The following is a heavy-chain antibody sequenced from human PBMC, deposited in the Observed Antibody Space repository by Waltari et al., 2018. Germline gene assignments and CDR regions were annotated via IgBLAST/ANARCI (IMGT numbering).Heavy chain of an antibody. Sequence: EVQLLESGGDLVQPGGSLRLSCDASGCSFSHYPMAWVRQAPGKGLEWVSTMTADGRSRNYADSVKGRFTISRDNSQNTLDLQMNTLRAEDTAVYFCAKADFGDPFWYFDLWGRGTLVTV. CDR3: AKADFGDPFWYFDL. CDR2: MTADGRSR. CDR1: GCSFSHYP. V-gene: IGHV3-23*01. J-gene: IGHJ2*01. D-gene: IGHD4-17*01.